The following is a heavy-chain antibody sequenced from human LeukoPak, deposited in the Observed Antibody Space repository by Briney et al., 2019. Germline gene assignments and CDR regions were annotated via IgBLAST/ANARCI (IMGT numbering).Heavy chain of an antibody. V-gene: IGHV3-30*04. J-gene: IGHJ4*02. D-gene: IGHD3-10*01. CDR1: GFTFSNYA. CDR2: IFYDGSTK. Sequence: GGSLRLSCAASGFTFSNYAMHWVRQAPGKGLEWVAVIFYDGSTKYYADSVKGRFTISRDNSKNTLYLQMNSLRAEDTAVYYCARAGLYYYGSGSSDYFDYWGQGTLVTVSS. CDR3: ARAGLYYYGSGSSDYFDY.